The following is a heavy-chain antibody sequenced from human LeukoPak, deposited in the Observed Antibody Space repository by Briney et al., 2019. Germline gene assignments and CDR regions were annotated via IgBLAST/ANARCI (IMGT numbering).Heavy chain of an antibody. J-gene: IGHJ5*02. CDR2: IYPGDSDT. CDR1: GYSFTSYW. CDR3: ARRAGPLPAAAGYWFDP. Sequence: KGGESLKISCKGSGYSFTSYWIGWVRQMPGKGLEWMGIIYPGDSDTRYSPSFQGQVTISADKSISTAYLQWSSLKASDTAMYYCARRAGPLPAAAGYWFDPWGQGTLVTVSS. V-gene: IGHV5-51*01. D-gene: IGHD6-13*01.